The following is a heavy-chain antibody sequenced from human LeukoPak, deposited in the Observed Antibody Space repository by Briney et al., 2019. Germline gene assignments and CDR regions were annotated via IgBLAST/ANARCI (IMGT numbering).Heavy chain of an antibody. D-gene: IGHD2/OR15-2a*01. CDR2: IYYSGST. Sequence: PSETLSLTCTVSGGSISSYYWSWIRQPPGKGLEWIGYIYYSGSTNYNPSLKSRVTISVDTSKNQFSLKLSSVTAADTAVYYCARVYRDAFDIWSQGTMVTVSS. J-gene: IGHJ3*02. CDR1: GGSISSYY. CDR3: ARVYRDAFDI. V-gene: IGHV4-59*01.